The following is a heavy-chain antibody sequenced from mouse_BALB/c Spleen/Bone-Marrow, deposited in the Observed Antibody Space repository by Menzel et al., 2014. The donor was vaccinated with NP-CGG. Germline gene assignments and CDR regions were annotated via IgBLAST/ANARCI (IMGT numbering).Heavy chain of an antibody. CDR3: ARSGYGNYGY. D-gene: IGHD2-1*01. Sequence: QLQQFVAELVKPGASVKWSCTASTFNIKDTYLHWVKQRPEQGLDWIGRIDPASGNTKYDPKFQGEASITSDTSSNKAYLQLSSLTSEDTAVYYCARSGYGNYGYWGQGTTLTVSS. CDR2: IDPASGNT. J-gene: IGHJ2*01. CDR1: TFNIKDTY. V-gene: IGHV14-3*02.